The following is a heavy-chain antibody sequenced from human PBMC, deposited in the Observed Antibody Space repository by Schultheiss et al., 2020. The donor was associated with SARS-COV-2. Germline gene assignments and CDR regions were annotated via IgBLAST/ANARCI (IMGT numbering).Heavy chain of an antibody. J-gene: IGHJ4*02. CDR3: ARSEQGFYFDY. V-gene: IGHV4-34*09. CDR1: GGSFSGYY. Sequence: SQTLSLTCAVYGGSFSGYYWSWIRQPPGKGLEWIGEINHSGSTNYNPSLKSRVTISVDTSKNQFSLKLSSVTAADTAVYYCARSEQGFYFDYWGQGTLVTVSS. CDR2: INHSGST.